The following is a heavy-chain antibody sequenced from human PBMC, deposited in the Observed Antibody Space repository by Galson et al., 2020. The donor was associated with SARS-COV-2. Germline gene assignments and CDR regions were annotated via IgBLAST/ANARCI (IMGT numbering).Heavy chain of an antibody. J-gene: IGHJ4*02. CDR3: AGYGGNSR. Sequence: TGGSLRLSCAASGFKVINNHVKWVRQAPGKGLECVSVIYGNGNTYYADSVKGRFTISRDNSRNTVFLQMNSLTVEDTAVYYCAGYGGNSRWGQGTLVTVSS. D-gene: IGHD2-21*01. CDR2: IYGNGNT. V-gene: IGHV3-66*01. CDR1: GFKVINNH.